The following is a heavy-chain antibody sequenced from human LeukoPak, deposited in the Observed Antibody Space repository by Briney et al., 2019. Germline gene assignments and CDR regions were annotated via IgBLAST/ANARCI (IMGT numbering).Heavy chain of an antibody. J-gene: IGHJ4*02. D-gene: IGHD3-10*01. CDR1: GFTFSSYW. CDR2: IKQDGSEK. V-gene: IGHV3-7*01. CDR3: ARDIHNTYYYGSGSYDY. Sequence: GGSLRLSCAASGFTFSSYWMSWVRQAPGKGLEWVANIKQDGSEKYYVDSVKGRFTISRDNAKNSLYLQMNSLRAEDTAVYYCARDIHNTYYYGSGSYDYWGQGTLVTVSS.